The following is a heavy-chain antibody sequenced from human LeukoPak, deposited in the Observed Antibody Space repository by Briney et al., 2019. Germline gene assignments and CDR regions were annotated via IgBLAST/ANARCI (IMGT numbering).Heavy chain of an antibody. J-gene: IGHJ5*02. CDR1: SGSISTSNYY. CDR2: IFYSGST. Sequence: PSETLSLTCTVSSGSISTSNYYWGWVRQPPGKALEWIGNIFYSGSTYYNPSLKSRVTISVDTSKNQFSLKLSSVTAADTAVYYCASGRGLVGATIWFDPWGQGTLVTVSS. V-gene: IGHV4-39*07. CDR3: ASGRGLVGATIWFDP. D-gene: IGHD1-26*01.